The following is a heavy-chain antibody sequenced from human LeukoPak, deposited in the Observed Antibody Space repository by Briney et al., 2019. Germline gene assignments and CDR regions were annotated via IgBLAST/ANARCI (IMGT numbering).Heavy chain of an antibody. Sequence: VASVKVSCKASGYTFTSNYMLWVRQAPGQGLEWMGIINPSGGSTSYAQKFQGRVTITRDTSTSTVYMELSSLRSEDTAVYYCARVGGNYPINWGQGSLVTVSS. CDR3: ARVGGNYPIN. CDR1: GYTFTSNY. V-gene: IGHV1-46*01. D-gene: IGHD1-26*01. CDR2: INPSGGST. J-gene: IGHJ4*02.